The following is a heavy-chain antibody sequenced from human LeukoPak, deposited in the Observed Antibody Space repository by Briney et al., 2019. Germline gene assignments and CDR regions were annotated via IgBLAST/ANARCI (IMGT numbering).Heavy chain of an antibody. CDR1: GFTFSSYG. CDR2: ISYGGSNK. Sequence: QAGGSLRLSCAASGFTFSSYGMHWVRQAPGKGLEWVAVISYGGSNKYYADSVKGRFTISRDNSKNTLYLQMNSLRAEDTALYYCAKDSTSSSWYGYFQHWGQGTLVTVSS. D-gene: IGHD6-13*01. V-gene: IGHV3-30*18. J-gene: IGHJ1*01. CDR3: AKDSTSSSWYGYFQH.